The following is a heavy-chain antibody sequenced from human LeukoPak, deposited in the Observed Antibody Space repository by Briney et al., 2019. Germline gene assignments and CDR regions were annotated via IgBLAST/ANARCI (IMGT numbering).Heavy chain of an antibody. V-gene: IGHV4-4*07. CDR3: ARIYDFWSGYYTGSAFDI. D-gene: IGHD3-3*01. CDR2: IYTSGST. CDR1: GDSISSYY. J-gene: IGHJ3*02. Sequence: SETLSLTCTVSGDSISSYYWSWIRQPAGKGLEWIGRIYTSGSTNYNPSLKSRVTMSVDTSKNQFSLKLSSVTAADTAVYYCARIYDFWSGYYTGSAFDIWGQGTMVTVSS.